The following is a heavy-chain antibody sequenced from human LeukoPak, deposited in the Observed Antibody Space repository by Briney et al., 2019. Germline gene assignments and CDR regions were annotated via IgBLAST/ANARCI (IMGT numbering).Heavy chain of an antibody. D-gene: IGHD6-13*01. CDR2: IYYRSQWYN. CDR3: ARGLHGSSTPFDY. Sequence: SQTLSLTCDISGDSVSSGSGGWNWIRQSPSRGLEWLGRIYYRSQWYNDDAVSVKGRISINPDTAKNRFSLHLNSVTPDDTALYYCARGLHGSSTPFDYWGQGTLVTVSS. CDR1: GDSVSSGSGG. V-gene: IGHV6-1*01. J-gene: IGHJ4*02.